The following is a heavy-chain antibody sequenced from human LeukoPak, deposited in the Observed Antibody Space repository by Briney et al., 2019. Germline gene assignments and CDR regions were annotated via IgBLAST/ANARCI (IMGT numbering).Heavy chain of an antibody. V-gene: IGHV4-39*01. CDR3: ARNANPTDAFDI. Sequence: PSETLSLTCTVSGGSISSTSYYWGWVRQPPGKGLEWIGSFYYSGTTYYNPSLKSRVTISGDTSKNQFSLKLSSVTAADTAVYYCARNANPTDAFDIWGQGTMVTVFS. CDR1: GGSISSTSYY. J-gene: IGHJ3*02. CDR2: FYYSGTT. D-gene: IGHD2-2*01.